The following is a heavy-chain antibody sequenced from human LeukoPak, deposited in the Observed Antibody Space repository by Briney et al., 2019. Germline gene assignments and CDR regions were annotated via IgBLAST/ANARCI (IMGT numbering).Heavy chain of an antibody. J-gene: IGHJ4*02. CDR1: GYTFTSYA. V-gene: IGHV1-3*01. D-gene: IGHD3-22*01. CDR2: INAGNGNT. Sequence: GASVTVSCSASGYTFTSYAMHWVREPPGQRLERMGWINAGNGNTKYSQKDQGRVTITRDTSASTAYMELRSLRSEDTAVYYCARDAGRDSSGYWGYWGQGTLVTVSS. CDR3: ARDAGRDSSGYWGY.